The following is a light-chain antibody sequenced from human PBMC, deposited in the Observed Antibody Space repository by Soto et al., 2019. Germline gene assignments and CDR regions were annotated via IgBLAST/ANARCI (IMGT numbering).Light chain of an antibody. CDR3: AVWDDSLNAVV. V-gene: IGLV1-44*01. CDR1: SSNIGRNA. CDR2: SSY. Sequence: QSVLTQPPSASGTPGQRVTISCSGSSSNIGRNAVNWYQQLPGAAPTLLIYSSYQRPSGVPDRFSGSKSGTSGSLAIRGLLSEDEAAYYCAVWDDSLNAVVFGGGTQLTVL. J-gene: IGLJ2*01.